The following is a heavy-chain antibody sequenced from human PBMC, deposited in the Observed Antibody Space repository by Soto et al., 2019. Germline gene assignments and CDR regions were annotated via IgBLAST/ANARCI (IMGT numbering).Heavy chain of an antibody. V-gene: IGHV1-18*01. J-gene: IGHJ6*02. CDR3: PRDQHHYGSGSDYTGPSYYYYGTDV. Sequence: QVQLVQSGAEVKKPGASVKVSCKASGYTFTSYGISWVRQAPGQGLEWMGWISAYNGNTNYAQKLQGRVTMTTDTATSTAYMEQRNLSNEHTAVYYCPRDQHHYGSGSDYTGPSYYYYGTDVVGPGTTVTGPS. CDR2: ISAYNGNT. CDR1: GYTFTSYG. D-gene: IGHD3-10*01.